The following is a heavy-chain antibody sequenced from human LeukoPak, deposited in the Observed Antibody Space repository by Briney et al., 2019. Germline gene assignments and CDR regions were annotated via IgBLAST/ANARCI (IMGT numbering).Heavy chain of an antibody. CDR1: GFTFSDYH. J-gene: IGHJ4*02. CDR2: ISGSGSST. V-gene: IGHV3-23*01. Sequence: GGSLRLSCAASGFTFSDYHMSWVRQAPGKGLEWVSGISGSGSSTYYADSVKGRFTISRDNSKNTLYLQMNSLRAEDTAVYYCAGRYYYDSGSYGSVYYFDYWGQGTLVTVSS. CDR3: AGRYYYDSGSYGSVYYFDY. D-gene: IGHD3-10*01.